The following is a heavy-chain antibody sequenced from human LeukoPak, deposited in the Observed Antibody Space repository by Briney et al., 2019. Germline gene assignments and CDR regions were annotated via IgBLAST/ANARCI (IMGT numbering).Heavy chain of an antibody. CDR3: AREGSGSYPPYYFDY. J-gene: IGHJ4*02. V-gene: IGHV3-30-3*01. CDR1: GFTFSSYA. Sequence: GGSPRLSCAASGFTFSSYAMHGVRQAPGKGLEWVAVISYDGSNKYYADSVKGRFTISRDNSKNTLYLQMNSLRAEDTAVYYCAREGSGSYPPYYFDYWGQGTLVTVSS. D-gene: IGHD1-26*01. CDR2: ISYDGSNK.